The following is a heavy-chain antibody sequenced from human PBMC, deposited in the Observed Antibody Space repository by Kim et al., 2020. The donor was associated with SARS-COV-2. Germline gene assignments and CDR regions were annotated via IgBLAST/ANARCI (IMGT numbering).Heavy chain of an antibody. D-gene: IGHD1-26*01. CDR2: ISGSGGST. J-gene: IGHJ4*02. CDR1: GFTFSSYA. Sequence: GGSLRLSCAASGFTFSSYAMSWVRQAPGKGLEWVSAISGSGGSTYYADSVKGRFTISRDNSKNTLYLQMNSLRAEDTAVYYCAKDSSPYSGSYYFPDYWGKGTLVTVSS. V-gene: IGHV3-23*01. CDR3: AKDSSPYSGSYYFPDY.